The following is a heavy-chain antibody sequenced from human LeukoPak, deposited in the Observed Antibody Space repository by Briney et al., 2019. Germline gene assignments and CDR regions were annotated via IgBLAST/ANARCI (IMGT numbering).Heavy chain of an antibody. CDR2: INHSGST. J-gene: IGHJ4*02. D-gene: IGHD3-16*02. V-gene: IGHV4-34*01. CDR1: GGSFSGYY. Sequence: PSETLSLTCAVYGGSFSGYYWSWIRQPPGKGLEWIGEINHSGSTNYNPSLKSRVTISVDTSKNQFSLKLSSVTAADTAVYYCARRARYSRLDYWGQGTLVTVSS. CDR3: ARRARYSRLDY.